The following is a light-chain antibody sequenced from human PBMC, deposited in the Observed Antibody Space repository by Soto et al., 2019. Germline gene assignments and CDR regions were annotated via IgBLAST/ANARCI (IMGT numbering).Light chain of an antibody. CDR1: QSVSSN. CDR2: GAS. Sequence: EIGMTQSPATLSVSPGERATLSCRASQSVSSNLAWYQQKPCQAPSPLINGASTRPTGIPARFSGSGSGTEFTLTISSLQSEDFAVYYCQQYNNCPPWTFGQGTKVEIK. CDR3: QQYNNCPPWT. J-gene: IGKJ1*01. V-gene: IGKV3-15*01.